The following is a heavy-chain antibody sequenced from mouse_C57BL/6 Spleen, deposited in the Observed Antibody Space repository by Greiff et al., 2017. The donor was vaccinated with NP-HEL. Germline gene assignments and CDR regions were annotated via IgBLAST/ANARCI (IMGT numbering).Heavy chain of an antibody. CDR1: GFTFSDYG. CDR3: ARLEFSYWYFDV. V-gene: IGHV5-17*01. CDR2: ISSGSSTI. J-gene: IGHJ1*03. Sequence: EVKLMESGGGLVKPGGSLKLSCAASGFTFSDYGMHWVRQAPEKGLEWVAYISSGSSTIYYADTVKGRFTISRDNAKNTLFLQMTSLRSEDTAMYYCARLEFSYWYFDVWGTGTTVTVSS.